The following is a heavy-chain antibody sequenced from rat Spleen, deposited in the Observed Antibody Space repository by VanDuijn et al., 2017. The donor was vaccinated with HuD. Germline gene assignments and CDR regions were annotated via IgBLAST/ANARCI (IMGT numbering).Heavy chain of an antibody. CDR2: MRYNGDT. D-gene: IGHD3-1*01. V-gene: IGHV2-63*01. J-gene: IGHJ2*01. CDR1: GFSLTSYS. CDR3: TTHPRY. Sequence: QVQLRESGPGLVQPSETLSLTCTVSGFSLTSYSVSWVRQPPGKGLEWMGRMRYNGDTSYNSALKSRLSISRDTSKNQVFLKMNSLQTDDTGTYYCTTHPRYWGQGVMVTVSS.